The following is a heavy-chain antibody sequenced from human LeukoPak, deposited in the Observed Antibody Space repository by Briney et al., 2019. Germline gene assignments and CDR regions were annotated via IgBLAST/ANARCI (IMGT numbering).Heavy chain of an antibody. D-gene: IGHD2-21*02. V-gene: IGHV3-30*03. CDR3: ARAVGVTAIHNAFDI. Sequence: GGSLRLSCAASGFTFSSYGMHWVRQAPGKGLEWVAVISYDGSNKYYADSVKGRFTISRDNSKNTLYLQMNSLRAEDTAVYYCARAVGVTAIHNAFDIWGQGTMVTVSS. CDR1: GFTFSSYG. CDR2: ISYDGSNK. J-gene: IGHJ3*02.